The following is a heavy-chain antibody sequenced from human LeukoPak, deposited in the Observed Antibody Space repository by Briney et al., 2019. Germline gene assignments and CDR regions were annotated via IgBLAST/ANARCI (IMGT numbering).Heavy chain of an antibody. D-gene: IGHD4-17*01. V-gene: IGHV4-38-2*02. CDR3: ASSDYGDSFDY. J-gene: IGHJ4*02. CDR2: IYHSGST. CDR1: GYSISNGYY. Sequence: SETLSLTCTVSGYSISNGYYWGWIRQPPGKGLEWIGTIYHSGSTYYNPSLKSRVTISVDTSKNQFSLKLSSVTAADTAVYYCASSDYGDSFDYWGQGTLVTVSS.